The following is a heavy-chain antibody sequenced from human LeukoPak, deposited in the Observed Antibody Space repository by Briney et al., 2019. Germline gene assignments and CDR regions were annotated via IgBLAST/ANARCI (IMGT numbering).Heavy chain of an antibody. D-gene: IGHD3-10*01. V-gene: IGHV3-23*01. CDR1: GFTFTTYG. CDR3: ARKSASGNYPLDY. J-gene: IGHJ4*02. Sequence: PGGSLRLSCSASGFTFTTYGMNWVRQAPGKGLEWVSGIGGSGTRTHYADSVKGRFTISRDNGRNTVFLQMSSLRAEDTALYYCARKSASGNYPLDYWGQGTLVTVSS. CDR2: IGGSGTRT.